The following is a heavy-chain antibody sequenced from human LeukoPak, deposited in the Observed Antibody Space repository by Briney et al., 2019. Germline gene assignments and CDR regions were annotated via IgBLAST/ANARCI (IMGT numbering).Heavy chain of an antibody. CDR3: ARSGCSGGSCYHYYYYGTDV. CDR2: IYPGDSDT. D-gene: IGHD2-15*01. CDR1: GYSFTSYW. J-gene: IGHJ6*02. Sequence: GESLKISCKGSGYSFTSYWIGWVRQMPGKGLEWMGIIYPGDSDTRYSPSFQGQVTISADKSISTAYLQWSSLKASDTAMYYCARSGCSGGSCYHYYYYGTDVWGQGTTVTVSS. V-gene: IGHV5-51*01.